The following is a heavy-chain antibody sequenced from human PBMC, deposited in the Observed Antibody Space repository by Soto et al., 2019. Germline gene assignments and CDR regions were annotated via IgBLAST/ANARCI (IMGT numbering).Heavy chain of an antibody. CDR1: GFTFDDYA. J-gene: IGHJ6*02. Sequence: EVQLVESGGGLVQPGRSLRLSCAASGFTFDDYAMHWVRQAPGKGLEWVSGISWNSGSIGYADSVKGRFTISRDNAKNSLYLQMNSLRAEDMALYYCAKARGMDVWGQGTTVTVSS. V-gene: IGHV3-9*03. CDR3: AKARGMDV. CDR2: ISWNSGSI.